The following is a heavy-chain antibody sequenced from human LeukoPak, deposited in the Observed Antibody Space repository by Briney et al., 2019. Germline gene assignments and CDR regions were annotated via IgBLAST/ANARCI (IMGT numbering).Heavy chain of an antibody. D-gene: IGHD3-9*01. Sequence: SVKVSCKASGGTFSSYAISWVRQAPGQGLEWMGRIIPILGIANYAQKFPGRVTITADKSTSTAYMELSSLRSEDTAVYYCAREPLDILTGYYTSGYYYGMDVWGQGTTVTVSS. CDR1: GGTFSSYA. CDR2: IIPILGIA. J-gene: IGHJ6*02. CDR3: AREPLDILTGYYTSGYYYGMDV. V-gene: IGHV1-69*04.